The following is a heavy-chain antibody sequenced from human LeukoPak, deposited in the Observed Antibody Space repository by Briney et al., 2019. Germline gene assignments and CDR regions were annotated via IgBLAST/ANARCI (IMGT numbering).Heavy chain of an antibody. CDR2: ISSSSSCI. J-gene: IGHJ6*03. D-gene: IGHD1-1*01. V-gene: IGHV3-21*01. Sequence: GGSLRLSCAASGFTFSSYSMNWVRQAPGKGLEWVSSISSSSSCIYYVDSVKGRFTISRDNSKNTLYLQMNSLRAGDTAVYYCARSERAHYYYYYMDVWGKGTTVTVSS. CDR3: ARSERAHYYYYYMDV. CDR1: GFTFSSYS.